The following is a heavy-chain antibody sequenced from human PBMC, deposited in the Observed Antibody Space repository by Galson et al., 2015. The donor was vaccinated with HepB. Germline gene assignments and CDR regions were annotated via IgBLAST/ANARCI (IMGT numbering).Heavy chain of an antibody. CDR2: ISYDGTNK. Sequence: SLRLSCAASGFSFSSHAMHWVRQAPGKGLEWVAVISYDGTNKDYADSVKGRFTISRDNSKNTLYLQMNSLRAEDTAVYYCARGGSDMTGYSPAYYHMGVWGKGTTVTVSS. D-gene: IGHD3-9*01. V-gene: IGHV3-30-3*01. CDR3: ARGGSDMTGYSPAYYHMGV. CDR1: GFSFSSHA. J-gene: IGHJ6*03.